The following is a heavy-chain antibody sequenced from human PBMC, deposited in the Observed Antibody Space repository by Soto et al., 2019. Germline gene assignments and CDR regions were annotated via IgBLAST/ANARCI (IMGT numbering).Heavy chain of an antibody. CDR3: ARARIAAAGCGWFDP. CDR2: ISSSGYI. D-gene: IGHD6-13*01. Sequence: PGGSLRLSCAASGFNFNSYTINWVRQAPGKRLEWLSSISSSGYIFSTDSVRGRFTISRDNAKNSVYLQINSLRAEDTAVYYCARARIAAAGCGWFDPWGQGTLVTVSS. CDR1: GFNFNSYT. J-gene: IGHJ5*02. V-gene: IGHV3-21*01.